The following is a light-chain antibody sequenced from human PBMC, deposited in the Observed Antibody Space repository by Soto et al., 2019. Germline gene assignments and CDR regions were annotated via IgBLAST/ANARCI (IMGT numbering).Light chain of an antibody. Sequence: ERVMTQSPATLSVSPGERATLSCRASQSVGSNLAWYQHKPGQAPRLLIYGASTRATGIPARFSGSGSGTEFTLPISSLQSEDFAVYYCQQYNSWPPIFTFGPGTKVDIK. V-gene: IGKV3-15*01. CDR2: GAS. CDR1: QSVGSN. J-gene: IGKJ3*01. CDR3: QQYNSWPPIFT.